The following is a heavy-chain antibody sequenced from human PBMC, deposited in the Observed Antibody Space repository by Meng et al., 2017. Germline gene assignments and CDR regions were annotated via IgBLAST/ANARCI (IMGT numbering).Heavy chain of an antibody. J-gene: IGHJ4*02. CDR3: ARDGGSYDSSGYYY. D-gene: IGHD3-22*01. Sequence: QLQLQESGSGLVKPSQTLSLTCACSGGSISSGGYPWSWIRQPPGKGLEWIWYIYHSGSTYYNPSLKSRVTISVDRSKNQFSLKLSSVTAADTAVYYCARDGGSYDSSGYYYWGQGTLVTVSS. CDR1: GGSISSGGYP. CDR2: IYHSGST. V-gene: IGHV4-30-2*01.